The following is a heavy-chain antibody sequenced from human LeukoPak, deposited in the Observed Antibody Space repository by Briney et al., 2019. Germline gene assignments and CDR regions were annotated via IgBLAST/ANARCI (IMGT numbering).Heavy chain of an antibody. J-gene: IGHJ4*02. CDR2: ISSSGSSI. D-gene: IGHD4-17*01. Sequence: GGSLKLSCAASGFTVSSNHLTWVRQAPGKGLEWVSYISSSGSSIYYADSVKGRFTISRDNAKNSLYLQMNNLRAEDTAVYYCAREGRYYFDYWGQGTLVTVSS. V-gene: IGHV3-48*01. CDR1: GFTVSSNH. CDR3: AREGRYYFDY.